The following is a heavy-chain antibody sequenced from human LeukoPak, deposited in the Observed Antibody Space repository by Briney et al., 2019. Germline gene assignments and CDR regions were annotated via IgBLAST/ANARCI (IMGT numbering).Heavy chain of an antibody. CDR3: ARLLRNIAAAVYYFDY. J-gene: IGHJ4*02. CDR2: IYPGDSDT. D-gene: IGHD6-13*01. Sequence: EESLKISCKGSGYSFTSYWIGWVRQMPGKGLEWMGIIYPGDSDTRYSPSFQGQVTISADKSISTAYLQWSSLKASDTAMYYCARLLRNIAAAVYYFDYWGQGTLVTVSS. CDR1: GYSFTSYW. V-gene: IGHV5-51*01.